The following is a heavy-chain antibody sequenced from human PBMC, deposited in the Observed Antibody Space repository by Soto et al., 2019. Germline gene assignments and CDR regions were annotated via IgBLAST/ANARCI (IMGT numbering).Heavy chain of an antibody. V-gene: IGHV1-24*01. CDR1: GYTLTXLS. CDR2: FDPEDGET. Sequence: ASVKVSCKVSGYTLTXLSMHWVRQAPGKGLEWMGGFDPEDGETIYAQKFQGRVTMTEDTSTDTAYMELSSLRSEDTAVYYCASKLGYSSSWIGGYYYYGMEVWGQGTTVTVSS. D-gene: IGHD6-13*01. J-gene: IGHJ6*02. CDR3: ASKLGYSSSWIGGYYYYGMEV.